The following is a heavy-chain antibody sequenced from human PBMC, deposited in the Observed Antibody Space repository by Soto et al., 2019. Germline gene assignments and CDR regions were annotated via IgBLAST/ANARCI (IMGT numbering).Heavy chain of an antibody. Sequence: QVQLVQSGAEVKKPGSSVKVSCKASGGTFSNYGFSWVRQAPGQGLEWMGGIIPVFGTANYAQKFQGRVTITADESTSTAYIELSSLRSEDTAVYYCASGLFEYSSSHWGQGTLVTVSS. V-gene: IGHV1-69*01. CDR1: GGTFSNYG. J-gene: IGHJ4*02. D-gene: IGHD6-6*01. CDR3: ASGLFEYSSSH. CDR2: IIPVFGTA.